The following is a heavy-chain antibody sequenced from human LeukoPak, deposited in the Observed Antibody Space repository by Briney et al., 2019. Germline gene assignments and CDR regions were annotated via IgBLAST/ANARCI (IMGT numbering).Heavy chain of an antibody. D-gene: IGHD3-22*01. CDR3: AKDGYYDSSAYYYVRYFDL. J-gene: IGHJ2*01. CDR1: GFTFSSYG. V-gene: IGHV3-23*01. CDR2: ISGSGGST. Sequence: GGSLRLSCAASGFTFSSYGMSWVRQAPGKGLEWVSAISGSGGSTYYADSVKGRFTISSDNSKNTLYLQMNSLRAEDTAVYYCAKDGYYDSSAYYYVRYFDLWGRGTLVTVSS.